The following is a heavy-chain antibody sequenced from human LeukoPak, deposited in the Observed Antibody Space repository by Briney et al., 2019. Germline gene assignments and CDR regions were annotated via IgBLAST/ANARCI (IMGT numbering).Heavy chain of an antibody. D-gene: IGHD3-22*01. J-gene: IGHJ6*03. CDR2: IYTSGST. CDR3: ARSQYDSSGYYPYYYYYYMDV. Sequence: SETLSLTCTVSGGSISSYYWSWIRQPAGKGLEWIGRIYTSGSTNYNPSLKSRVTMSVDTSKNQFSLKLSSVTAADTAVYYCARSQYDSSGYYPYYYYYYMDVWGKGTTVTVSS. CDR1: GGSISSYY. V-gene: IGHV4-4*07.